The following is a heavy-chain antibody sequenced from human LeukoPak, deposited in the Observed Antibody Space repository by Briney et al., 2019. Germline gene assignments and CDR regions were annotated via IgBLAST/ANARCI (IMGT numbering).Heavy chain of an antibody. CDR3: ARDFGGAAAGIV. Sequence: SETLSLACAVSGGSISSGGYPWSWIRQPPGKGLEWIGYIYHSGSTYYNPSLKSRVTISVDRSKNQFSLKLSSVTAADTAVYYCARDFGGAAAGIVWGQGTLVTVSS. CDR1: GGSISSGGYP. J-gene: IGHJ4*02. CDR2: IYHSGST. V-gene: IGHV4-30-2*01. D-gene: IGHD6-13*01.